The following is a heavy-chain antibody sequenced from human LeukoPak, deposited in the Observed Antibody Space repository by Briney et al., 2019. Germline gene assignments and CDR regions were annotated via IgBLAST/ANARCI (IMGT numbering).Heavy chain of an antibody. V-gene: IGHV3-23*01. CDR1: EFTFNIYW. Sequence: GGSLRLSCAASEFTFNIYWMSWVRQAPGKGLEWVSAISGSGGSTYYADSVKGRFTISRDNSKNTLYLQMNSLRAEDTAVYYCAKGYDILTGYQSWFDPWGQGTLVTVSS. CDR2: ISGSGGST. J-gene: IGHJ5*02. CDR3: AKGYDILTGYQSWFDP. D-gene: IGHD3-9*01.